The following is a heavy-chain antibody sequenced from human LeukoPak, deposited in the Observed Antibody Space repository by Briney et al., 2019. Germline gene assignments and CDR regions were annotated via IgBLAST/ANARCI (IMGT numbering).Heavy chain of an antibody. J-gene: IGHJ6*02. CDR2: IYYSGST. V-gene: IGHV4-39*07. CDR3: ARCWGYCDGMYV. D-gene: IGHD2-15*01. CDR1: GGSISSSSYY. Sequence: SETLSFTCTVSGGSISSSSYYWGWVRQPPGKGLEWIGSIYYSGSTYYNPSLKSRVTISVDTSKNQFSLTLSSVTAADTAVYYCARCWGYCDGMYVWGQGTSVTVSS.